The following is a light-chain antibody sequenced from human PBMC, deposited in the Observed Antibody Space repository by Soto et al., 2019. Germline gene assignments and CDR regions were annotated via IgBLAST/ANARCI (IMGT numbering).Light chain of an antibody. CDR3: QQYNIWWA. CDR1: QSVSSN. Sequence: EIGMTQSPATLSVSPGERATLSCRASQSVSSNLAWYQQKPGQAPRLLIYAASTRATGIPARFSGSGSGTEFTLTISSLQSEDFAVYYCQQYNIWWAFGQGTKVDIK. CDR2: AAS. J-gene: IGKJ1*01. V-gene: IGKV3-15*01.